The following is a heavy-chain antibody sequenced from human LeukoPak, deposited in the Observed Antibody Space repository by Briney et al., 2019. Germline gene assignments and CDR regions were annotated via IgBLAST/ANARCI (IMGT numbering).Heavy chain of an antibody. CDR2: INHSGSA. V-gene: IGHV4-34*01. D-gene: IGHD3-22*01. Sequence: SEPLSLTCAVFGGSFSGYHWTWLRQSTGKGLEWIGQINHSGSAIYNRSLKSRVTITIESSKNQFSLELSSVTAADSAMYFCARGKYDSSDYSGGWYYFDYWGQGTLVTVSS. CDR1: GGSFSGYH. J-gene: IGHJ4*02. CDR3: ARGKYDSSDYSGGWYYFDY.